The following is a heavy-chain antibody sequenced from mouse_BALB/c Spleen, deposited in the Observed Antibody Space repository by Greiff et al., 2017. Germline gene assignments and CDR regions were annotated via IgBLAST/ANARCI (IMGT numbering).Heavy chain of an antibody. CDR1: GYTFSSYW. J-gene: IGHJ1*01. Sequence: VQLQESGAELMKPGASVKISCKATGYTFSSYWIEWVKQRPGHGLEWIGEILPGSGSTNYNEKFKGKATLTADTSSNTAYMQLSSLTSEDSAVYYCARNYGSSYDWYFDVWGAGTTVTVSS. D-gene: IGHD1-1*01. V-gene: IGHV1-9*01. CDR2: ILPGSGST. CDR3: ARNYGSSYDWYFDV.